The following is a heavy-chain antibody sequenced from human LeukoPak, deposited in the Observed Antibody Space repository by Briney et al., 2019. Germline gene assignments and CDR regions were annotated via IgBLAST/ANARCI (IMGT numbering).Heavy chain of an antibody. CDR2: INHSGST. J-gene: IGHJ5*02. D-gene: IGHD6-13*01. Sequence: SETLSLTCAVYGGSFSGYYWSWIRQPPGKGLEWIGEINHSGSTNYNPSLKSRVTISVDTSKNQFSLKLGSVTAADTAVYYCARSIAAAGYKYNWFDPWGQGTLVTVSS. CDR1: GGSFSGYY. CDR3: ARSIAAAGYKYNWFDP. V-gene: IGHV4-34*01.